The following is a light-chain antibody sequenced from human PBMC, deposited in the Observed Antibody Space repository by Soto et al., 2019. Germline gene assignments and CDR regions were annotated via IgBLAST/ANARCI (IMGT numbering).Light chain of an antibody. J-gene: IGLJ3*02. V-gene: IGLV2-8*01. Sequence: QYALTQPPSASGSPGQSVTISCTGTSSDVGAYSHVCWYQQHPGKVPKLIIYEVSERPSGVPDRFSGSKSGNTASLTVSGLQAEDEADYYCSSFAGNYWVFGGGTKVTVL. CDR2: EVS. CDR1: SSDVGAYSH. CDR3: SSFAGNYWV.